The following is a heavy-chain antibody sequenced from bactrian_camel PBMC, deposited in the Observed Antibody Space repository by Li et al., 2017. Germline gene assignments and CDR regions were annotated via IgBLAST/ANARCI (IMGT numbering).Heavy chain of an antibody. CDR2: LSNGGVI. Sequence: HVQLVESGGGSVQAGGSLRLACTASGFTFDERDMPWYRQAPGNECELVSSLSNGGVIYYADSVKGRFTISRDNAKNTLYLQLNSLKTEDTAMYYCAAFNYYWGQGTQVTVS. J-gene: IGHJ4*01. CDR3: AAFNYY. CDR1: GFTFDERD. V-gene: IGHV3S60*01. D-gene: IGHD2*01.